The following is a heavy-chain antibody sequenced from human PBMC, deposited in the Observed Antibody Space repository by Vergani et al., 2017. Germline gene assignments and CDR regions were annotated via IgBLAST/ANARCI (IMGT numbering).Heavy chain of an antibody. CDR1: GFTFSSYA. CDR3: AKGGYYYGSGSSYYGMDV. CDR2: ISGSGGST. V-gene: IGHV3-23*01. Sequence: EVQLLESGGGLVQPGGSLRLSCAASGFTFSSYAMSWVRQAPGKGLEWVSAISGSGGSTYYAVSVKGRFTISRDNSKNTLYLQMNSLRAEDTAVYYCAKGGYYYGSGSSYYGMDVWGQGTTVTVSS. D-gene: IGHD3-10*01. J-gene: IGHJ6*02.